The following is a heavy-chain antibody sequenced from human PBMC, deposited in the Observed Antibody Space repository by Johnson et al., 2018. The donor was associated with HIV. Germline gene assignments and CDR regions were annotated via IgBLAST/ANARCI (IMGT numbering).Heavy chain of an antibody. Sequence: QVQLVESGGGVVQPGRSLRLSCAASGFTFSSYAMHWVRQAPGKGLEWVAVISYDGSNKYYADSVKGRFTISRDNSKNTLYLQMNSLRVEDTAVYYCARPIARGASNIWGQGTMVTVSS. CDR1: GFTFSSYA. V-gene: IGHV3-30*04. CDR2: ISYDGSNK. J-gene: IGHJ3*02. CDR3: ARPIARGASNI. D-gene: IGHD1-26*01.